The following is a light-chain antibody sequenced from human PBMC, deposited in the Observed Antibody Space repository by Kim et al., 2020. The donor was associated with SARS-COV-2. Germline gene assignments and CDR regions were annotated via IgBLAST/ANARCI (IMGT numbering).Light chain of an antibody. J-gene: IGKJ2*01. CDR1: HSGISGY. CDR2: GTS. V-gene: IGKV3-20*01. CDR3: QHYDSSGYT. Sequence: LSPGESAPLSCKASHSGISGYVAWFQQKPGQAPRLLSRGTSSRATGIPDRFSGSGSETDFTLTISRLEPEDFAVYYCQHYDSSGYTFGQGTKLEI.